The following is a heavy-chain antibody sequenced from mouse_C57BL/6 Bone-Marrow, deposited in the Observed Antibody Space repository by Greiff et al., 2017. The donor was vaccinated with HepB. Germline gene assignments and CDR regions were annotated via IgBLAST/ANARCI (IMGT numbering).Heavy chain of an antibody. J-gene: IGHJ4*01. CDR1: GYTFTSYW. CDR3: ARFYCKKSY. D-gene: IGHD1-1*01. Sequence: VQLQQPGAELVRPGTSVKLSCKASGYTFTSYWMHWVKQRPGQGLEWIGVIDPSDSYTNYNQKFKGKATLTVDTSSSTAYMQLSSLTSEDSAVYYCARFYCKKSYWGQGTSVTVSS. CDR2: IDPSDSYT. V-gene: IGHV1-59*01.